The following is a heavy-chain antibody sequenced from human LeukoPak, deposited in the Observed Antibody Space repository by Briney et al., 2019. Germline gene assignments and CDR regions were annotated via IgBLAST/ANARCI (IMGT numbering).Heavy chain of an antibody. D-gene: IGHD1-26*01. CDR1: GFTFSSYW. J-gene: IGHJ4*02. CDR2: INSDGSST. V-gene: IGHV3-74*01. CDR3: VGGSYYFDY. Sequence: GGSLRLSCAASGFTFSSYWMHWVRHAPGKGLVWVSRINSDGSSTSYADSVKGRFTISRDNAKNTLYLQMNSLRAEDTAVYYCVGGSYYFDYWGQGTLVTVSS.